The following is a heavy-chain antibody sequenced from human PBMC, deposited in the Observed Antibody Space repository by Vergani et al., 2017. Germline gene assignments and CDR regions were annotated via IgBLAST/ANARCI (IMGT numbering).Heavy chain of an antibody. CDR1: GSTVSGNY. CDR3: ARGNYSGSGTYVDP. V-gene: IGHV3-66*02. Sequence: ELQLVESGGGLVQPGGSLRLSCAASGSTVSGNYMTWVRQAPGKGLEWVSHIYSGDETYYEDSVKGRVTISRYTSKNTHHLQINNLNVEDTALYYCARGNYSGSGTYVDPWGQGTLVTVSS. CDR2: IYSGDET. D-gene: IGHD3-10*01. J-gene: IGHJ5*02.